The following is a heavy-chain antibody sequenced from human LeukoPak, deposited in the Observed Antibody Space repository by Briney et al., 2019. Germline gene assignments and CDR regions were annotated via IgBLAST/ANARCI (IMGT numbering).Heavy chain of an antibody. V-gene: IGHV1-2*02. CDR1: GYTFTGYY. D-gene: IGHD7-27*01. CDR3: ARGLGSNWGFQGPYDFDY. J-gene: IGHJ4*02. Sequence: GASVKVSCKASGYTFTGYYMHWVRQAPGQGLEWMGWINPNSGGTNYAQKFQGRVTMTRDTSISTAYMELSRLRSDDTAVYYCARGLGSNWGFQGPYDFDYWGQGTLVTVSS. CDR2: INPNSGGT.